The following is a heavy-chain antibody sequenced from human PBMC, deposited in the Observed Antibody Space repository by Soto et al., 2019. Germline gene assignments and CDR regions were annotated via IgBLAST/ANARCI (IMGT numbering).Heavy chain of an antibody. CDR2: INPDGSAR. CDR1: GFAFNSQW. V-gene: IGHV3-7*05. CDR3: ARAAN. J-gene: IGHJ4*02. Sequence: GGSLRLSCSASGFAFNSQWLSWVRQTPGKELEWVANINPDGSARDYVDSVKGRFTISRDNANNLLSLQMDGLRVEDTAVYYCARAANWGQGTLVTVSS.